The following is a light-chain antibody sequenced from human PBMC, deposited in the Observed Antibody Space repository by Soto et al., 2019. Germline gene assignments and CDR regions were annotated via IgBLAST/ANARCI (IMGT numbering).Light chain of an antibody. CDR2: DVS. J-gene: IGLJ2*01. V-gene: IGLV2-14*03. CDR3: SSYTSTNTGV. Sequence: HSALTQPASVSGSPGQSITISCTGTSSDVGAYDYVSWYQQHPGKAPKLMIYDVSNRPSGVSNRFSGSKSANTASLTISGLQADDEADYYCSSYTSTNTGVFGGGTQLTVL. CDR1: SSDVGAYDY.